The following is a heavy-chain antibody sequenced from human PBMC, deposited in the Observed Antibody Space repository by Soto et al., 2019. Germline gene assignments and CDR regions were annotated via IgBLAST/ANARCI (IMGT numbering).Heavy chain of an antibody. D-gene: IGHD1-26*01. CDR2: IYPGDSDT. CDR1: GYNFNTYW. CDR3: ARPLLDYWYFDL. J-gene: IGHJ2*01. Sequence: EVQLVQSGAEVKKPGESLTISCKGSGYNFNTYWIGWVRQMPGKGLECMGIIYPGDSDTRYSPSFQGQVTISVDKSISTAYLQLTSLKASDTAIYYCARPLLDYWYFDLWGRGTLVSVSS. V-gene: IGHV5-51*03.